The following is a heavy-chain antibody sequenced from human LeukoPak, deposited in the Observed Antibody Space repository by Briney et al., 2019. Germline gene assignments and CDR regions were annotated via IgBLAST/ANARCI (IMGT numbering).Heavy chain of an antibody. Sequence: GGSLRLSCAASGFTFSSYGMHWVRQAPGKGLEYVSAISSNGGSTYYANSVKGRFTISRDNSKNTLYLQMGSLRAEDMAVYYCARDVRGYSYGSYYYYYCYMDVWCKGNTVTVSS. V-gene: IGHV3-64*01. CDR2: ISSNGGST. CDR1: GFTFSSYG. D-gene: IGHD5-18*01. J-gene: IGHJ6*03. CDR3: ARDVRGYSYGSYYYYYCYMDV.